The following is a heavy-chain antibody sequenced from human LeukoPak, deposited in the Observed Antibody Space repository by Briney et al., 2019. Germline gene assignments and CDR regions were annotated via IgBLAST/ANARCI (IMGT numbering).Heavy chain of an antibody. Sequence: ASVKVSCKASGGTFSSYAISWVRQAPGQGLEWMGGIIPIFGTANYAQKFQGRVTITTDESTSTAYMELSSLRSEDTAVYYCARAETSVRDGYRTPYYYYYMDVWGKGTTVNLSS. CDR1: GGTFSSYA. J-gene: IGHJ6*03. D-gene: IGHD5-24*01. CDR2: IIPIFGTA. CDR3: ARAETSVRDGYRTPYYYYYMDV. V-gene: IGHV1-69*05.